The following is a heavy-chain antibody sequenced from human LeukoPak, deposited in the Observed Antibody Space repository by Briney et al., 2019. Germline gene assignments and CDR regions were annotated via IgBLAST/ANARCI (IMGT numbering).Heavy chain of an antibody. CDR1: GFTVSSNY. V-gene: IGHV3-23*01. CDR3: ARGEYGSGSYHIDY. J-gene: IGHJ4*02. Sequence: PGGSLRLSCAASGFTVSSNYMSWVRQAPGKGLEWVSAISGSGGSTYYADSVKGRFTISRDNAKNSLYLQMNSLRAEDTAVYYCARGEYGSGSYHIDYWGQGTLVTVSS. D-gene: IGHD3-10*01. CDR2: ISGSGGST.